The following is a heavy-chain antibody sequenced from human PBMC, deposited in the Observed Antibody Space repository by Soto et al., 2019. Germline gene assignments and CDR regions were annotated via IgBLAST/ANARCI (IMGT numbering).Heavy chain of an antibody. J-gene: IGHJ6*03. V-gene: IGHV1-69*13. CDR3: ARGFWSGYYMSGGHSYSMDV. CDR1: GGTFSSYA. CDR2: IIPIFGTA. Sequence: SVKVSCKASGGTFSSYAISWVRQAPGQGLEWMGGIIPIFGTANYAQKFQGRVTITADDSTSTAYMELSSLRSEDTAVYYCARGFWSGYYMSGGHSYSMDVWGKGTTITVPS. D-gene: IGHD3-3*01.